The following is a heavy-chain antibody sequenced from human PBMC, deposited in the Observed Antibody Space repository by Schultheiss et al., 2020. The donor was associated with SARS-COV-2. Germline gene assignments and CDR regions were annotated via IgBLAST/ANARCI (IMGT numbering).Heavy chain of an antibody. J-gene: IGHJ3*02. V-gene: IGHV4-31*03. CDR3: ARDGLRGTVTTIDAFDI. CDR2: IYYSGST. CDR1: GGSISSGGYY. D-gene: IGHD4-17*01. Sequence: SETLSLTCTVSGGSISSGGYYWSWIRQHPGKGLEWIGYIYYSGSTYYNPSLKSRVTISVDTSKNQFSLKLSSVTAADTAVYYCARDGLRGTVTTIDAFDIWGQGTMVTVSS.